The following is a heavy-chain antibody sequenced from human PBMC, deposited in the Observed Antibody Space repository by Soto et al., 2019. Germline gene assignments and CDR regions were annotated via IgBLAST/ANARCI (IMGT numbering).Heavy chain of an antibody. D-gene: IGHD4-17*01. V-gene: IGHV4-4*02. J-gene: IGHJ5*02. CDR3: ARETYGDYVGYFDP. Sequence: LETLSVTCAVAGGSISGSSWCSWVRQPPGKGLEWIGDIYHSGNTYYNPSLKSRVIISVDRSKNQFSLKVSSVTAADTVVYYCARETYGDYVGYFDPWGQGTLVTVSS. CDR1: GGSISGSSW. CDR2: IYHSGNT.